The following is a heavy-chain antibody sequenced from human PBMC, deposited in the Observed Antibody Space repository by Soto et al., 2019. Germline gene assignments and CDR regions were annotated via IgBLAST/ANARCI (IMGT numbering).Heavy chain of an antibody. CDR3: AKGGYCSSTSCYFDY. CDR2: ISYDGSNK. CDR1: GFTFSSCG. D-gene: IGHD2-2*03. V-gene: IGHV3-30*18. J-gene: IGHJ4*02. Sequence: GGSLRLSCVASGFTFSSCGMHWVRQAPGKGLEWVAVISYDGSNKYYADSVKGRLTISRDNSKNTLYLQMNSLRAEDTAVYYCAKGGYCSSTSCYFDYWGRGTLVTVSS.